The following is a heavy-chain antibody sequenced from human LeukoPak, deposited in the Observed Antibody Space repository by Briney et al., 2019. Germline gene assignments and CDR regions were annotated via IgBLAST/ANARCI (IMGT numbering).Heavy chain of an antibody. J-gene: IGHJ6*02. CDR3: ARVITINYGMDV. CDR1: GGTFSSYA. CDR2: IIPILGIA. Sequence: ASVKVSCKSSGGTFSSYAISWVRQAPGQGLEWMGRIIPILGIANYAQKFQGSVKITADKSTSTDYMELSSLRSAETAVYYCARVITINYGMDVWGQGTTVTVSS. D-gene: IGHD3-10*01. V-gene: IGHV1-69*04.